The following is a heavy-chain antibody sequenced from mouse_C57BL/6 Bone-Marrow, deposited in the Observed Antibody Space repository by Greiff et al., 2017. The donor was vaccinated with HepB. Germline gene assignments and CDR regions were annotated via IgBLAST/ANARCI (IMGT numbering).Heavy chain of an antibody. J-gene: IGHJ2*01. CDR1: GFTFSDYG. V-gene: IGHV5-17*01. Sequence: EVKLVESGGGLVKPGGSLKLSCAASGFTFSDYGMHWVRQAPEKGLEWVAYISSGSSTIYYADTVKGRFTISRDNAKNTRFLQMTSLVSEDTAMYYCGRNPPDYWGQGTTLTVSS. CDR3: GRNPPDY. CDR2: ISSGSSTI.